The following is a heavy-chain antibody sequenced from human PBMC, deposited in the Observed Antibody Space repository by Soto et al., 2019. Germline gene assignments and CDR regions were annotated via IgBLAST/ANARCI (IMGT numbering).Heavy chain of an antibody. CDR3: ARGRRIAAAEEFDY. D-gene: IGHD6-13*01. CDR2: IFYSGST. Sequence: PSETLSLTCTVSGGSISSYYWSWIRQPPGKGLEWLGYIFYSGSTNYNPSLKSRVTMSVDTSKNQFSLKLSSVTAADTAVFYCARGRRIAAAEEFDYWGQGTLVTVSS. J-gene: IGHJ4*02. CDR1: GGSISSYY. V-gene: IGHV4-59*01.